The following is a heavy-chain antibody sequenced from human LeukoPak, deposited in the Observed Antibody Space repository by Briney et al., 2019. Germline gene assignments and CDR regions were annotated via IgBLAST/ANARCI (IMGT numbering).Heavy chain of an antibody. CDR2: IIPIFGTA. D-gene: IGHD1-1*01. V-gene: IGHV1-69*13. J-gene: IGHJ4*02. CDR1: GGTFSSYT. CDR3: ARDFTGTHGDY. Sequence: ASVKVSCKASGGTFSSYTISWVRQAPGQGLEWMGGIIPIFGTANYAQKFQGRVTITADESTSTAYMELSSLRSEDTAVYYCARDFTGTHGDYWGQGTLVTVSS.